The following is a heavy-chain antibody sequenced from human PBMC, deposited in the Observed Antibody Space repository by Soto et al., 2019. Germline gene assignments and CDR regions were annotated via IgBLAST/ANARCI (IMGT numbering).Heavy chain of an antibody. CDR2: IFATSTTI. D-gene: IGHD3-9*01. CDR3: ARDKDWAFDY. CDR1: GFTFSSYS. Sequence: PGGSLRLSCVASGFTFSSYSMVWVRQAPGKGLEWIAYIFATSTTIYYADSVKGRFTVSRDNTQNSLFLLMNSLRAEDTAIYYCARDKDWAFDYWGQGTQVTVSS. V-gene: IGHV3-48*04. J-gene: IGHJ4*02.